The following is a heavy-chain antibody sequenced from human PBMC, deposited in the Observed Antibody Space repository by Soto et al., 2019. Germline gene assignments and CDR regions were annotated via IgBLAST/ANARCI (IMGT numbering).Heavy chain of an antibody. CDR1: GFTFSSYA. CDR2: ISGSGGST. Sequence: EVQLLESGGGLIQPGGSLRLSCAASGFTFSSYAMSWVRQAPGKGLEWVSSISGSGGSTYYADSVKDRFTISRDSSKNKLYLQMNSLRAEDTAIYYCAKVFGRLRWGGGFDPWGQGTLVTVSS. V-gene: IGHV3-23*01. J-gene: IGHJ5*02. CDR3: AKVFGRLRWGGGFDP. D-gene: IGHD4-17*01.